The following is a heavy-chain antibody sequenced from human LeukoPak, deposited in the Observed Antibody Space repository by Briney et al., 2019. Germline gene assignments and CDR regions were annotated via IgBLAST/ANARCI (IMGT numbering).Heavy chain of an antibody. Sequence: ASVTVSCKASGYTFTGYYMHWVRQAPGQGLEWMGWINPNSGGTNYAQKFQGWVTMTRDTSISTAYMELSRLRSDDTAVYYCARDVASFGYYYYGMDVWGQGTTVTVSS. V-gene: IGHV1-2*04. CDR3: ARDVASFGYYYYGMDV. J-gene: IGHJ6*02. CDR2: INPNSGGT. CDR1: GYTFTGYY. D-gene: IGHD3-10*01.